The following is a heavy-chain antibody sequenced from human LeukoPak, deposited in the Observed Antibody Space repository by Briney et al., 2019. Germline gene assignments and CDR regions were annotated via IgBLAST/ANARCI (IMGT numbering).Heavy chain of an antibody. D-gene: IGHD3-10*01. CDR3: ARSSVLWFGDAKGY. CDR2: ISAYNGNT. J-gene: IGHJ4*02. Sequence: GSVKVSCKASGYTFTSYGISWVRQAPGQGLEWMGWISAYNGNTNYAQKLQGRVTMTTDTSTSTAYMELRSLRSDDTAVYYCARSSVLWFGDAKGYWGQGTLVTVSS. V-gene: IGHV1-18*01. CDR1: GYTFTSYG.